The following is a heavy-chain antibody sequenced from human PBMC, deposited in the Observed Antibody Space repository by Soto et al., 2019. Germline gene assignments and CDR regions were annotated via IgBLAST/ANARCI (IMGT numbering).Heavy chain of an antibody. V-gene: IGHV3-33*01. CDR3: ARGACSSTSCYVGDYFDY. D-gene: IGHD2-2*01. Sequence: VQLVESGGGVVQPGRSLRLSCAASGFTFSSYGMHWVRQAPGKGLEWVAVIWYDGSNKYYADSVKGRFTISRDNSKNTLYLQMNSLRAEDTAVYYCARGACSSTSCYVGDYFDYWGQGTLVTVSS. J-gene: IGHJ4*02. CDR2: IWYDGSNK. CDR1: GFTFSSYG.